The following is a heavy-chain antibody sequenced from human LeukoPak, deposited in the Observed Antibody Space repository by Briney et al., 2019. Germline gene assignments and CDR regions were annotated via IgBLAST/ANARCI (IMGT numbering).Heavy chain of an antibody. D-gene: IGHD1-1*01. CDR1: GLTFSTSG. CDR2: IRPTGSDR. CDR3: AKDRSSGTPTGTTLTH. J-gene: IGHJ1*01. V-gene: IGHV3-21*04. Sequence: PGGSLRLSCTASGLTFSTSGFNWVRQAPGKGLEWVASIRPTGSDRYHADSIKGRFTISRDNAKNSLYLQMNSLRAEDMALYYCAKDRSSGTPTGTTLTHWGQGTLVTVSS.